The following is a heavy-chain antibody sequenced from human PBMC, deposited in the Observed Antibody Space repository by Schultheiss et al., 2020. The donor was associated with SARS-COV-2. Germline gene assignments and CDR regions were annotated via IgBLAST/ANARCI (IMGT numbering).Heavy chain of an antibody. D-gene: IGHD2-2*01. CDR1: GGSISSGDYY. CDR3: ARDQVVPAAWFGDYYYGRDV. V-gene: IGHV4-30-4*01. J-gene: IGHJ6*02. Sequence: LRLSCTVSGGSISSGDYYWSWIRQPPGKGLEWIGYIYYSGSTFYNPSLKSRVTISVDTSKNQFSLKLSSVTAADTAVYYCARDQVVPAAWFGDYYYGRDVWGQGTTVTVAS. CDR2: IYYSGST.